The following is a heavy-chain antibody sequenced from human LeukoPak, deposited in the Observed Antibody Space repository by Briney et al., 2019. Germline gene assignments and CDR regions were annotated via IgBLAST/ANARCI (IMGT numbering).Heavy chain of an antibody. CDR2: TSDRGDYT. Sequence: GGSLRLSCAASGSTFTSYSMSWVRQAPGKGLEWVSGTSDRGDYTYYADSVKGRFTISRDNSKNTLYLQMSSLRAEDTALYFCAKKAQYNGNYPLDYWGQGTLVTVSS. D-gene: IGHD1-26*01. V-gene: IGHV3-23*01. J-gene: IGHJ4*02. CDR1: GSTFTSYS. CDR3: AKKAQYNGNYPLDY.